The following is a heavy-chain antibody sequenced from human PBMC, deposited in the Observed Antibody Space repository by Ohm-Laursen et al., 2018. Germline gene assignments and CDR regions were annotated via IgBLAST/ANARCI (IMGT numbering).Heavy chain of an antibody. CDR3: ARYDSNGYYYASWGY. Sequence: GSLRLSCSASGFTFSSYAMSWIRQAPGKGLEWVSAISGSGGSTYYADSVKGRFTISRDNSKNTLYLQMNSLRAEDTAVYYCARYDSNGYYYASWGYWGQGTLVTASS. CDR2: ISGSGGST. V-gene: IGHV3-23*01. CDR1: GFTFSSYA. J-gene: IGHJ4*02. D-gene: IGHD3-22*01.